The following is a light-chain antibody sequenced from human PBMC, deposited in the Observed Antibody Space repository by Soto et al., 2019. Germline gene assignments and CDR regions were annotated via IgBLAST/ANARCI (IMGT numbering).Light chain of an antibody. CDR1: SSDVGGYNY. V-gene: IGLV2-14*01. CDR2: EVS. J-gene: IGLJ1*01. Sequence: QSVLTQPASVSGSPGQSITISCTGTSSDVGGYNYVSWYQQHPGKAPKLMIYEVSNRPSGVSNRFSGSKSGNTASLTISGLQAEDEADYYCSSYTSSSTFFGTGTKVNVL. CDR3: SSYTSSSTF.